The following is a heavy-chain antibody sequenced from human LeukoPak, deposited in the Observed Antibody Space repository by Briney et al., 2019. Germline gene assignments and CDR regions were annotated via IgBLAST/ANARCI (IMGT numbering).Heavy chain of an antibody. V-gene: IGHV4-59*01. CDR3: ARVNDFWSGYYTERGGFDY. Sequence: PSETLSLTXTVSGGSISSYYWSWIRQPPGKGLEWIGYIYYSGSTNYNPSLKSRVTISVDTSKNQFSLKLSSVTAADTAVYYCARVNDFWSGYYTERGGFDYWGQGTLVTVSS. CDR2: IYYSGST. CDR1: GGSISSYY. D-gene: IGHD3-3*01. J-gene: IGHJ4*02.